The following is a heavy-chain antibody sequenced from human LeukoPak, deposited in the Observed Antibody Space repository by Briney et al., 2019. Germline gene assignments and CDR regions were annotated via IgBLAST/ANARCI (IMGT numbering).Heavy chain of an antibody. V-gene: IGHV1-69*13. CDR2: IIPIFGTA. D-gene: IGHD2-15*01. J-gene: IGHJ4*02. CDR1: GGTFSSYA. CDR3: AAGGVVPATYYFDY. Sequence: SVKVSCKASGGTFSSYAISWVRQAPGQGLEWMGGIIPIFGTANYAQKFQGRVTITADESTSTAYMELSSLRSEDTAVYYCAAGGVVPATYYFDYWGQGTLVTVSS.